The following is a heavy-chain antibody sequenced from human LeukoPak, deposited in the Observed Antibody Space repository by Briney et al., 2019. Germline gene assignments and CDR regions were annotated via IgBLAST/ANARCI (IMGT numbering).Heavy chain of an antibody. D-gene: IGHD7-27*01. CDR2: IYPHDSDT. J-gene: IGHJ2*01. CDR1: GYSFTSYW. Sequence: GESLKISCKGSGYSFTSYWIGWVRQMPGKGLEWMGIIYPHDSDTRYSPSFQGQVTISVDKSISIAYLQWSSLKASDTAMYYCATRAVTGDWYFDLWGRGTLVTVSS. V-gene: IGHV5-51*01. CDR3: ATRAVTGDWYFDL.